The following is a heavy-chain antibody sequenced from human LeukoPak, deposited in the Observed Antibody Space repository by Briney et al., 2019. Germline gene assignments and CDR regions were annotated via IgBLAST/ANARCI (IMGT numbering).Heavy chain of an antibody. Sequence: VSVKVSCKASGYTFTSYAMHWVRQAPGQRLEWMGWINAGNGNTKYSQKFQGRVTITRDTSASTAYMELSSLRSEDTAVYYCARGLGVVIIGWFDPWGQGTLVTVSS. J-gene: IGHJ5*02. V-gene: IGHV1-3*01. D-gene: IGHD3-3*01. CDR1: GYTFTSYA. CDR3: ARGLGVVIIGWFDP. CDR2: INAGNGNT.